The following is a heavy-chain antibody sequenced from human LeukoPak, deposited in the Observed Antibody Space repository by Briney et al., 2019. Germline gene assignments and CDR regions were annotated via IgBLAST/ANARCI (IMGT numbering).Heavy chain of an antibody. CDR3: ARTVVVVVGASDYFDY. J-gene: IGHJ4*02. V-gene: IGHV3-7*03. Sequence: GGSLRLSCAASGFTFSSYWMTWVRQAPGKGLERLANIRQDGGVKYYMDSAKGRFTLSRDNAKSSLYLQMNSLRVEDTAMYFCARTVVVVVGASDYFDYWGQGTLVTVSS. CDR2: IRQDGGVK. CDR1: GFTFSSYW. D-gene: IGHD2-2*01.